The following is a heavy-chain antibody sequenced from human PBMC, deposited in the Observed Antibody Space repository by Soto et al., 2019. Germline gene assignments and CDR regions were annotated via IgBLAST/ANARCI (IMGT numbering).Heavy chain of an antibody. D-gene: IGHD5-18*01. CDR2: INPNSDTGAT. V-gene: IGHV1-2*04. CDR3: ARGPRKQLWVGYFDY. CDR1: GYTFTDYY. J-gene: IGHJ4*02. Sequence: VASVKVSCKASGYTFTDYYIHWVRQAPGQGLEWMGWINPNSDTGATNYAQNFQGWVTMTSDTSITTAYMELSSLKSDDTAVYYCARGPRKQLWVGYFDYWGQGALVTVSS.